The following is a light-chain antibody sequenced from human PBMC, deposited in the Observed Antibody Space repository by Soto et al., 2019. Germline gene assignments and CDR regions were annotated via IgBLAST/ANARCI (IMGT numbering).Light chain of an antibody. V-gene: IGLV2-11*01. CDR2: DVS. CDR1: SSEIGAYIY. Sequence: QSVLTQPRSVSGSPGQSVSISCTGTSSEIGAYIYVSRYQQHPGKVPKLLLYDVSQRPSGVPDRFSASRSGNTASLTISGLQAEDEADYYCCSYAGSYTYVFGTGTKVTVL. J-gene: IGLJ1*01. CDR3: CSYAGSYTYV.